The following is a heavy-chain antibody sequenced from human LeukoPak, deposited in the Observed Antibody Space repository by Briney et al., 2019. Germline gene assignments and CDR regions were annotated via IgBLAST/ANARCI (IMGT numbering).Heavy chain of an antibody. Sequence: ASVKVSCKASGGTFSSYAISWVRQAPGQGLEWMGRIIPILGIANYARKFQGRVTITADKSTSTAYMELSSLRSEDTAVYYCARSRPFPRYCSGGSCSDAFDIWGQGTMVTVSS. CDR1: GGTFSSYA. D-gene: IGHD2-15*01. V-gene: IGHV1-69*04. CDR3: ARSRPFPRYCSGGSCSDAFDI. CDR2: IIPILGIA. J-gene: IGHJ3*02.